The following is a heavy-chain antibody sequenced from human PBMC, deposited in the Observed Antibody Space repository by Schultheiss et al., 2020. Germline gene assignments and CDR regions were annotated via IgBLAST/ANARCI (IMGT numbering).Heavy chain of an antibody. CDR3: ARDLSGRFFDY. CDR1: GFTFSNAW. V-gene: IGHV3-21*01. Sequence: GGSLRLSCAASGFTFSNAWMSWVRQAPGKGLEWVSSISSSSSYIYYADSVKGRFTISRDNAKNSLYLQMNSLRAEDTAVYYCARDLSGRFFDYWGQGTLVTVSS. J-gene: IGHJ4*02. CDR2: ISSSSSYI. D-gene: IGHD1-26*01.